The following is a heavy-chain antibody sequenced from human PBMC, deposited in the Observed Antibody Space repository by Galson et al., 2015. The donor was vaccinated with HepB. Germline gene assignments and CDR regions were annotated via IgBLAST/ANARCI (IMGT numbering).Heavy chain of an antibody. CDR2: INQDGSEK. J-gene: IGHJ4*02. Sequence: SLRLSCAVSGFTFSRFWMSWVRQAPGKGLEWVASINQDGSEKYFVDSVKGRFTISGDNAKNSLYLQMNTLRAEDTAVYYCARDGPYSSPLYYFDHWGQGTLVTVSS. CDR3: ARDGPYSSPLYYFDH. V-gene: IGHV3-7*01. CDR1: GFTFSRFW. D-gene: IGHD6-6*01.